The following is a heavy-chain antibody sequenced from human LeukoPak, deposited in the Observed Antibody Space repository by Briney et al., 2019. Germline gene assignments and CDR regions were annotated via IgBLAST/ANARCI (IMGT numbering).Heavy chain of an antibody. Sequence: SETLSLTCTVSGGSISSYYWSWIRQPPGKGLEWFGYIYYSGSTNYNPSLKSRVTISVDTSKNQFSLKLSSVTAADTAVYYCARVGTRRDGYNLGYAFDIWGQGTMVTVSS. V-gene: IGHV4-59*01. CDR3: ARVGTRRDGYNLGYAFDI. J-gene: IGHJ3*02. CDR2: IYYSGST. D-gene: IGHD5-24*01. CDR1: GGSISSYY.